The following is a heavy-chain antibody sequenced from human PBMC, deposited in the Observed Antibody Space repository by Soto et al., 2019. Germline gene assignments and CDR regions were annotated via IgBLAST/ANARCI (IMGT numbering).Heavy chain of an antibody. CDR2: IRSKAYGGTI. Sequence: HPGGSLRLSCTASGFTFGDYAMSWVRQAPGKGLEWVGFIRSKAYGGTIEYAASVKGRFTISRDDSKSIAYLQLNSLKTEDTAVYYCTRTHLWSDYYYYYGMDVWGQGTTVTVSS. J-gene: IGHJ6*02. CDR1: GFTFGDYA. CDR3: TRTHLWSDYYYYYGMDV. V-gene: IGHV3-49*04. D-gene: IGHD2-21*01.